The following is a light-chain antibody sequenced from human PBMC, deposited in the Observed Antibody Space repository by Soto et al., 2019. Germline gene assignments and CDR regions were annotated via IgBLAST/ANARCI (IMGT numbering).Light chain of an antibody. CDR1: QSVSSSY. Sequence: EIVLTQSPGTLSLSPGERATLSCRASQSVSSSYLAWYQQKPGQAPRLLIYDTSTWATGIPARFSGSGSGTEFTLTISSLQSEDFAVYYCQQYSNWLPITFGQGTRLEIK. V-gene: IGKV3D-20*02. CDR3: QQYSNWLPIT. J-gene: IGKJ5*01. CDR2: DTS.